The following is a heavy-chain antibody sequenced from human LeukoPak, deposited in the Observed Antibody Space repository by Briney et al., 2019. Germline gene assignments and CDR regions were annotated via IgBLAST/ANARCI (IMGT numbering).Heavy chain of an antibody. CDR2: IYYSGST. D-gene: IGHD6-13*01. V-gene: IGHV4-31*03. CDR3: ARKSSSSWFFDY. J-gene: IGHJ4*02. Sequence: SETLSLTCTVSGGSISSGGYYWSWIRQHPGKGLEWIGYIYYSGSTYYNPSIKSRVTISVDTSKNQVSLSLSSVTAADTAVYYCARKSSSSWFFDYWGQGTLVTVSS. CDR1: GGSISSGGYY.